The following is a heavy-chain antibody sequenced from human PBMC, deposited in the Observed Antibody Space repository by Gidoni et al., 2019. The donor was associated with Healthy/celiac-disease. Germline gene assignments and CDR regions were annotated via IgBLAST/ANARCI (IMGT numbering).Heavy chain of an antibody. Sequence: QVQLQESGPGVVKPSQTLSLTCTVPGFSLSRGTYYWSWLGQPAGKGLEWIGRINTSGNTNCKPALESRVTMSVDTSKNQFSLKLSSVTAADTAVYYCARDWGVDAAMDYWGQGTLITVSS. D-gene: IGHD5-18*01. CDR1: GFSLSRGTYY. V-gene: IGHV4-61*02. J-gene: IGHJ4*02. CDR2: INTSGNT. CDR3: ARDWGVDAAMDY.